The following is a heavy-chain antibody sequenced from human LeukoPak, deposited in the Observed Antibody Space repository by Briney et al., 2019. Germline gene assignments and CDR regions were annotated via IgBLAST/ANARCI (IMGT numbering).Heavy chain of an antibody. J-gene: IGHJ4*02. CDR2: IYHSGST. V-gene: IGHV4-4*02. CDR1: GGSISSSNW. CDR3: AKKYSSSWYWDY. D-gene: IGHD6-13*01. Sequence: SETLSLTCTVSGGSISSSNWWSWVRQPPGKGLEWIGEIYHSGSTNYNPSLKSRVTISVDKSKNQFSLKLSSVTAADTAVYYCAKKYSSSWYWDYWGQGTLVTVSS.